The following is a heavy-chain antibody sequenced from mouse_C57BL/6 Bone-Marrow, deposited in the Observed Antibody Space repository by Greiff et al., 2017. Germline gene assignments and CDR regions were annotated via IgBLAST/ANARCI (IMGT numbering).Heavy chain of an antibody. CDR2: IDPENGDT. CDR1: GFNIKDDY. CDR3: TTGGTYWYFDV. V-gene: IGHV14-4*01. J-gene: IGHJ1*03. D-gene: IGHD2-14*01. Sequence: VQLQQSGAELVRPGASVKLSCTASGFNIKDDYMHWVKQRPEQGLEWIGWIDPENGDTEYASKFQGKATITADTSSNTAYLQLSLTSADTAVYYCTTGGTYWYFDVWGTGTTVTVSS.